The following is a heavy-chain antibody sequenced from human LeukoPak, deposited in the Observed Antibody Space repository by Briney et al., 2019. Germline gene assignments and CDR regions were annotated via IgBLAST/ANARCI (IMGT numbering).Heavy chain of an antibody. CDR3: ARSPVVPAAPLVGPPPGYMDV. CDR1: GFTFSSYS. V-gene: IGHV3-48*04. J-gene: IGHJ6*03. CDR2: ISSSSSTI. Sequence: PGGSLRLSCAASGFTFSSYSMNWVRQAPGKGLEWVSYISSSSSTIYYADSVKGRFTISRDNAKNSLYLQMNSLRAEDTAVYYCARSPVVPAAPLVGPPPGYMDVWGKGTTVTVSS. D-gene: IGHD2-2*01.